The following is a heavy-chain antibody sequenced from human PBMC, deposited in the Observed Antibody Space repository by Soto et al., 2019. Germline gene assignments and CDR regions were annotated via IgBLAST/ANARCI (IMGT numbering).Heavy chain of an antibody. CDR3: AKAAAGWTLHYYYMDV. Sequence: PGGSLRLSCAASGFTFDDYAMHWVRQAPGKGLEWVSGISWNSGSIGYADSVKGRFTISRDNAKNSLYLQMNSLRAEDTALYYCAKAAAGWTLHYYYMDVWGKGTTVTVSS. D-gene: IGHD6-13*01. V-gene: IGHV3-9*01. J-gene: IGHJ6*03. CDR1: GFTFDDYA. CDR2: ISWNSGSI.